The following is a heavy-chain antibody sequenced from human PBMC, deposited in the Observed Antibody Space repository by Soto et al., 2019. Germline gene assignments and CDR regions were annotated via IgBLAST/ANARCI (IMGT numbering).Heavy chain of an antibody. CDR1: GGTFSSYA. Sequence: GASVKVSCKASGGTFSSYAISWVRQAPGQGLEWMGGIIPIFGTANYAQKFQGRVTITADESTSTAYMELSSLRSEDTAVYYCASWPSYITGTLAAFDIWGQGTMVTVSS. D-gene: IGHD1-7*01. V-gene: IGHV1-69*13. CDR2: IIPIFGTA. J-gene: IGHJ3*02. CDR3: ASWPSYITGTLAAFDI.